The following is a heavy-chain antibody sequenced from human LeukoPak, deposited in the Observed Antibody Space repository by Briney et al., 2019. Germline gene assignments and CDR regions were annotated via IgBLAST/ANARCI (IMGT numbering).Heavy chain of an antibody. CDR2: IFHGGNT. CDR1: GASISSNNW. CDR3: ARNKESNSWYPVFDY. Sequence: PSETLSLTCDVSGASISSNNWWSWVRQPPGKGLEWIGEIFHGGNTNYNPSLKSRVTTSVDKSNNQFSLKLSSVTAADTAVYYCARNKESNSWYPVFDYWGQGTLVTVSS. D-gene: IGHD6-13*01. J-gene: IGHJ4*02. V-gene: IGHV4-4*02.